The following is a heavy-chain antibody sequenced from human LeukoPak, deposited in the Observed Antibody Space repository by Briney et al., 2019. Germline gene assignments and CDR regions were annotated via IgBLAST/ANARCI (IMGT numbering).Heavy chain of an antibody. V-gene: IGHV4-59*01. J-gene: IGHJ3*02. D-gene: IGHD6-6*01. CDR1: GGSISSYY. CDR2: IYYSGST. CDR3: ARASSSSDAFDI. Sequence: PSETLPLTCTVSGGSISSYYWSWIRQPPGKGLEWIGYIYYSGSTNYNPSLKSRVTISVDTSKNQFSLKLSSVTAADTAVYYCARASSSSDAFDIWGQGTMVTVSS.